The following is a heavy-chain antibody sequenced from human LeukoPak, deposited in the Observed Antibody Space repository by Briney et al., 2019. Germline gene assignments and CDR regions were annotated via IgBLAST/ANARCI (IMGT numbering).Heavy chain of an antibody. V-gene: IGHV1-69*06. D-gene: IGHD1-26*01. CDR3: ARDESGSYLLYAFDI. CDR2: IIPIFGTA. Sequence: ASVKVSCKASGGTFSSYAISWVRQAPGQGLEWMGGIIPIFGTANYAQKFQGRVTITADKSTSTAYMELSSLRSEDTAVYYCARDESGSYLLYAFDIWGQGTMVTVSS. CDR1: GGTFSSYA. J-gene: IGHJ3*02.